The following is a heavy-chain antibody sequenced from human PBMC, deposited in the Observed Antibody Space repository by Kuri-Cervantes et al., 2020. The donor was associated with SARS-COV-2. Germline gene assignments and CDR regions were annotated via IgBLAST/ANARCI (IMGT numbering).Heavy chain of an antibody. CDR3: VRGGDHFHFDY. CDR2: ISSSSSYI. V-gene: IGHV3-21*01. J-gene: IGHJ4*02. D-gene: IGHD3-3*02. Sequence: GESLKISCAASGFTFSSYSMNWVRQAPGKGLEWVSSISSSSSYIYYADSVKGRFTISRDNAKNSLYLQMNSLRADDTAVYFCVRGGDHFHFDYWGLGILVTVSS. CDR1: GFTFSSYS.